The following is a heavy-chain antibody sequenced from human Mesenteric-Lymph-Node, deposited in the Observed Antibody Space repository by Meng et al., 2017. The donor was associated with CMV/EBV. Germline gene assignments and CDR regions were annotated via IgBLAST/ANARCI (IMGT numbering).Heavy chain of an antibody. D-gene: IGHD3-10*01. CDR3: AREGDRGSGSYYYYGPDV. CDR1: GYTFSNYG. CDR2: ISGYSGNT. Sequence: ASVKVSCKASGYTFSNYGITWVRQAPGQGPEWVGWISGYSGNTKNAQKFLGRVTMTTDTSTSTAYMELRSLISDDTAVYYCAREGDRGSGSYYYYGPDVWGQGTTVTVSS. J-gene: IGHJ6*02. V-gene: IGHV1-18*01.